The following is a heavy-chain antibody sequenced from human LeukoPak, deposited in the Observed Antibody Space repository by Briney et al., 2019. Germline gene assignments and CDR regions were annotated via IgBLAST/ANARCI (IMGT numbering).Heavy chain of an antibody. Sequence: GGSLRLSCAASGFTFSSYAMTWVRQAPGKGLEWVSGISGSGAITYYAESMKGRVTISRDNSRKTLYLQIHSLRAEDTAVYYCAKEAYYDSSGSTFDYWGQGTLVTVSS. J-gene: IGHJ4*02. V-gene: IGHV3-23*01. CDR1: GFTFSSYA. CDR2: ISGSGAIT. D-gene: IGHD3-22*01. CDR3: AKEAYYDSSGSTFDY.